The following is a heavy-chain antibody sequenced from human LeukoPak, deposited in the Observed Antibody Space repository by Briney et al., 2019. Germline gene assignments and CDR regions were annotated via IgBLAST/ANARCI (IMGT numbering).Heavy chain of an antibody. CDR1: GFTFSRNW. CDR3: ASTRTSYYYGMDV. J-gene: IGHJ6*02. D-gene: IGHD2-2*01. CDR2: IHSDGSRT. Sequence: GGSLRLSCAASGFTFSRNWMHWVRQAPGKGLVWVSRIHSDGSRTSYADSVKGRFTISRDNTKNTLYLQMNSLRAEDTAVYYCASTRTSYYYGMDVWGQGTTVTVSS. V-gene: IGHV3-74*01.